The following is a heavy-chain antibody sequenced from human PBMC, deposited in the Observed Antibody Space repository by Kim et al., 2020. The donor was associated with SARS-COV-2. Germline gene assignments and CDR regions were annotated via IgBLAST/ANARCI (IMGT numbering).Heavy chain of an antibody. J-gene: IGHJ2*01. Sequence: LKSRVTISVDTSKNQFSLKLSSVTAADTAVYYCARDTVVVTAKLGHFDLWGRGTLVTVSS. D-gene: IGHD2-21*02. V-gene: IGHV4-31*02. CDR3: ARDTVVVTAKLGHFDL.